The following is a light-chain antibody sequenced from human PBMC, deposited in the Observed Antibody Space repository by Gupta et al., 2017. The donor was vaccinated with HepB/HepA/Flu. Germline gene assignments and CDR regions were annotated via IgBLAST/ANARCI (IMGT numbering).Light chain of an antibody. CDR1: ASNIGSNT. CDR2: ADD. Sequence: QSVLSQAPSASGTPVQRVTIACSGSASNIGSNTINWYHQVPGKAPKFLIFADDQRPSGVPDRFSGSKSGTSGSLAISGLQPDDEGDYYCASWDDSLRGLVFGGGTKLTVL. CDR3: ASWDDSLRGLV. V-gene: IGLV1-44*01. J-gene: IGLJ3*02.